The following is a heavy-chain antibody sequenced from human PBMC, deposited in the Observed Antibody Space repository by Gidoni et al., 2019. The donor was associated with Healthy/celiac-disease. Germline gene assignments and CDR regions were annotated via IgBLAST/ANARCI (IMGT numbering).Heavy chain of an antibody. CDR2: ISWNSGSI. D-gene: IGHD4-17*01. V-gene: IGHV3-9*01. CDR3: AKDSTTVTTGYFDY. Sequence: EVQLVASGGGLVLPGRSLRLSCAASGFTFDDYAMNGFRQDPGKGLEWVSGISWNSGSIGYADSVKGRFTISRDNAKKSLYLQMNSLRAEDTALYYCAKDSTTVTTGYFDYWGQGTLVTVSS. J-gene: IGHJ4*02. CDR1: GFTFDDYA.